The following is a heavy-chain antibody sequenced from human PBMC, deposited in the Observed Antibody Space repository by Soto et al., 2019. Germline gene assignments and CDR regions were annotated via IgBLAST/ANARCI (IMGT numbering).Heavy chain of an antibody. CDR2: IYYSGST. D-gene: IGHD3-10*01. V-gene: IGHV4-31*03. Sequence: SETLSLTCPVSGVSISRGGYYWSWLRQHPGKGLEWIGYIYYSGSTYYNPSLKSRVTISVDTSKNQFSLKLSSVTAADTAVYYCARDQYYGSGSLHAFDIWGQGTMVNLSS. CDR1: GVSISRGGYY. J-gene: IGHJ3*02. CDR3: ARDQYYGSGSLHAFDI.